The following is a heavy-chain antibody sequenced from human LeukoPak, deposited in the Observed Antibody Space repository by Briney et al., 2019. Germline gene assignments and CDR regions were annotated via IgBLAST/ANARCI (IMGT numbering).Heavy chain of an antibody. CDR3: ARVRGSYSSDY. Sequence: GGSLRLSCAASGFTLGDYYMSWIRQAPGKGLEWVSYISSSGTTTHYADSVKGRFTISRDNAKNSLFLQMSALRAEDTAVYYCARVRGSYSSDYWGQGILVTVSS. D-gene: IGHD3-10*01. V-gene: IGHV3-11*04. CDR2: ISSSGTTT. CDR1: GFTLGDYY. J-gene: IGHJ4*02.